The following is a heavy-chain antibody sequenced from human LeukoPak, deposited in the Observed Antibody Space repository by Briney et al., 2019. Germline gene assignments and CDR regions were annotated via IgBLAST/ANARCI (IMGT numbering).Heavy chain of an antibody. CDR1: GFTFSSYS. V-gene: IGHV3-21*01. Sequence: GGSLRLSCAASGFTFSSYSMNWVRQAPGKGLEWVSSISSSSSYIYYADSVKGRFTISRDNAKNSLYLQMNSLRAEDTAVYYCARPRNYDFWSGYPESYYYYYGMGVCGQGTTVKVSS. J-gene: IGHJ6*01. CDR3: ARPRNYDFWSGYPESYYYYYGMGV. CDR2: ISSSSSYI. D-gene: IGHD3-3*01.